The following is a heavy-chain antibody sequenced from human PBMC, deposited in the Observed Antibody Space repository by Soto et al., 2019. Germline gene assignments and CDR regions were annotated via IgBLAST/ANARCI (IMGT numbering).Heavy chain of an antibody. CDR3: ASRSVRFLESPGACDI. CDR2: MNPNSGNT. D-gene: IGHD3-3*01. Sequence: QVQLVQSGAEVKKPGASVKVSCKASGYTFTSYDINWMRQATGQGLERMGWMNPNSGNTGYAQKFQGRVTMTRNTSIRTAYMELSSLRAEDTAVYYCASRSVRFLESPGACDILGQGTMVTVSS. J-gene: IGHJ3*02. CDR1: GYTFTSYD. V-gene: IGHV1-8*01.